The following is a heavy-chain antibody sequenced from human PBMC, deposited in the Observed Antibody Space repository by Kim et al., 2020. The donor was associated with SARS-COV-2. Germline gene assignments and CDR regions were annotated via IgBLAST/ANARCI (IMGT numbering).Heavy chain of an antibody. D-gene: IGHD2-15*01. CDR2: ISWNSDSI. CDR3: AKNMDIVVVVATTGAFDI. V-gene: IGHV3-9*01. J-gene: IGHJ3*02. CDR1: GFTFGDYA. Sequence: GGSLRLSCAASGFTFGDYAMHWVRQAPGKGLEWVSGISWNSDSIGYADSVKGRFTISRDNAKNSLYLQMNSLRAEDTALYYCAKNMDIVVVVATTGAFDIWGQGTMVTVSS.